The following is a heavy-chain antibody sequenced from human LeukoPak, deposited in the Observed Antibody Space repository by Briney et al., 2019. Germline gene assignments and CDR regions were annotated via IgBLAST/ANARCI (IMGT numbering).Heavy chain of an antibody. D-gene: IGHD2-2*01. CDR1: GYTFTGYY. J-gene: IGHJ6*03. CDR3: ARDFGAAATYYYYMDV. V-gene: IGHV1-2*02. Sequence: GASVKVSCKASGYTFTGYYMHRVRQAPGQGLEWMGWINPNSGGTNYAQKFQGRVTMTRDTSISTAYMELSRLRSDDTAVYYCARDFGAAATYYYYMDVWGKGTTVTVSS. CDR2: INPNSGGT.